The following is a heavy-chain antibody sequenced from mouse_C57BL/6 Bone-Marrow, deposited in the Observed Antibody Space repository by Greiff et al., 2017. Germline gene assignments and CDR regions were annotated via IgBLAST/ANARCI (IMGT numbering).Heavy chain of an antibody. CDR1: GFSLTSYG. V-gene: IGHV2-2*01. CDR3: ARKGPLYYDYDRSYAMDY. CDR2: IWSGGST. J-gene: IGHJ4*01. D-gene: IGHD2-4*01. Sequence: VQRVESGPGLVQPSQSLSITCTVSGFSLTSYGVHWVRQSPGKGLEWLGVIWSGGSTDYNAAFISRLSISKDNSKSQVFFKMNSLQADDTAIYYCARKGPLYYDYDRSYAMDYWGQGTLVTVS.